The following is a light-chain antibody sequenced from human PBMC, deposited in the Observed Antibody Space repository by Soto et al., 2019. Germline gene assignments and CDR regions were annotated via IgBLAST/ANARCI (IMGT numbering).Light chain of an antibody. CDR3: QQYNSWPLT. CDR2: VAS. CDR1: QTIRNN. Sequence: EIVMTQSPATLSVSPGERATLSCRSSQTIRNNLAWYQQKPGPAPRLLIYVASTRATDIPARFSGSGSGTDFTLTISSLQSEDFAFYYCQQYNSWPLTFGGGTNVEIK. J-gene: IGKJ4*01. V-gene: IGKV3-15*01.